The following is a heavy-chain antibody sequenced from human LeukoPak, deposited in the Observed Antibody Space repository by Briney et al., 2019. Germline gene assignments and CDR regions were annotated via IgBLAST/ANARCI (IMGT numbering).Heavy chain of an antibody. CDR1: EYTFTGYY. CDR2: INPNSSGT. CDR3: ARGEVASVDWSSDY. V-gene: IGHV1-2*02. Sequence: GASVKVSCKASEYTFTGYYMHWVRQAPGQGLEWMGWINPNSSGTNYAQKFQGRVTMTRDTSISTAYMELSRLTSDDTAVYYCARGEVASVDWSSDYWGQGTLVTVSS. D-gene: IGHD5-24*01. J-gene: IGHJ4*02.